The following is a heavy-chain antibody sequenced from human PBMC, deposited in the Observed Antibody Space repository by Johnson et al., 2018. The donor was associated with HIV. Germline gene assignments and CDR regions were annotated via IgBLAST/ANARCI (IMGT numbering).Heavy chain of an antibody. D-gene: IGHD4-23*01. CDR2: IKSETDGGTT. Sequence: VQLVESGGGLAQPGGSLRLSCAASGITVSSNYMSWVRQAPGKGLEWVGRIKSETDGGTTDYAAPVNDRFIISRDDSKDTLYLQMNSLKTEDTAVYYCARDPGNGGRPFDAFDIWGQGTMVTVSS. CDR3: ARDPGNGGRPFDAFDI. V-gene: IGHV3-15*01. CDR1: GITVSSNY. J-gene: IGHJ3*02.